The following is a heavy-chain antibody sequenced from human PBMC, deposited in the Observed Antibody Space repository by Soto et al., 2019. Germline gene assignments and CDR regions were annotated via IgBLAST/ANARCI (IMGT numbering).Heavy chain of an antibody. CDR1: AFTFTAYG. Sequence: GGSLRLSCAASAFTFTAYGMHWVRQAPGKGLEWVAVIWYDGTNTYYADSVKGRFTISRDNSRHTLYLQMNNLRAEDTAVYYCAKDEYQLSNFYSMDVWGQGITVTVPS. CDR3: AKDEYQLSNFYSMDV. J-gene: IGHJ6*02. V-gene: IGHV3-33*06. D-gene: IGHD2-2*01. CDR2: IWYDGTNT.